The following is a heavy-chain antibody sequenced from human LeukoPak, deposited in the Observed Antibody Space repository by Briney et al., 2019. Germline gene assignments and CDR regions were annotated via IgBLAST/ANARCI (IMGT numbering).Heavy chain of an antibody. Sequence: PSQTLSLTCAVSGGSISSGGYSWSWIRQPPGKGLEWIAYIYHSGSTYYNPSLKSRVTISVDRSKNQFSLKLSSVTAADTAVYYCARGTYYYDSSGYYFDYWGQGTLVTVSS. CDR2: IYHSGST. J-gene: IGHJ4*02. CDR1: GGSISSGGYS. D-gene: IGHD3-22*01. CDR3: ARGTYYYDSSGYYFDY. V-gene: IGHV4-30-2*01.